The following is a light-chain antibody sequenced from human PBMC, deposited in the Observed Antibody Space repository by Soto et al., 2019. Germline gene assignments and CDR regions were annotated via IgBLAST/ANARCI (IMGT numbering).Light chain of an antibody. CDR3: QQYNSYPWT. CDR1: QSISNW. CDR2: NAS. J-gene: IGKJ1*01. V-gene: IGKV1-5*03. Sequence: DIQMTQSPSTLSASVGDRVTITCRASQSISNWLAWYQQKPGKAPKLLIYNASSLESGVPSRFSGSGSGTELTLTISSLQPDDFATYYCQQYNSYPWTFGQGTKVEIK.